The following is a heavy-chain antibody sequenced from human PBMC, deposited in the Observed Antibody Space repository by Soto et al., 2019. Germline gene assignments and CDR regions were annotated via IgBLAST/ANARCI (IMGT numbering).Heavy chain of an antibody. J-gene: IGHJ4*02. CDR2: IDRSGSNT. D-gene: IGHD3-16*02. CDR1: GFTFSSYA. V-gene: IGHV3-23*01. Sequence: EVQLLESGGGLVQPGGSLRLSCAASGFTFSSYAMNWVRQAPGKGLEWLSGIDRSGSNTYYADSVKGRFTISRDNSKSTLYLLMNSLRAEDTAVYYCATDPAYIVPFGGVVVLWGQGTLVTVSS. CDR3: ATDPAYIVPFGGVVVL.